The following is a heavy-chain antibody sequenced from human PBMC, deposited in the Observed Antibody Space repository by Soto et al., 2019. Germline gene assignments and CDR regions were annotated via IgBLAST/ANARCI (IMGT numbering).Heavy chain of an antibody. CDR3: TKDLTPGSPAS. J-gene: IGHJ5*02. V-gene: IGHV3-9*02. D-gene: IGHD6-19*01. CDR2: IIWNSGFA. CDR1: GFTSYDYG. Sequence: PVGSLRLSCVASGFTSYDYGMHWVQRVPGKGMEWVSGIIWNSGFAGYADSVKGRFTISRDNARNSLYLQMNSLRPEDTAFYFCTKDLTPGSPASWGQGTLVTVSS.